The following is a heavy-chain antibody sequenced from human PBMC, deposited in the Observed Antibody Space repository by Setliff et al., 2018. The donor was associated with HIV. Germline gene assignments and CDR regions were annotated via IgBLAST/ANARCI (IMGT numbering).Heavy chain of an antibody. V-gene: IGHV1-18*01. CDR3: AAWDPSRGYSYGYFDSTGYYYYYLYYLDE. D-gene: IGHD5-18*01. CDR1: GYTFTSYG. J-gene: IGHJ6*03. Sequence: GASVKVSCKASGYTFTSYGISWVRQAPGQGLEWMGWISGYNGNTNYAQKLQGRVTMTTDTSTSTAYMELRSLRSDDTAVYYCAAWDPSRGYSYGYFDSTGYYYYYLYYLDEWGKGTTVTVSS. CDR2: ISGYNGNT.